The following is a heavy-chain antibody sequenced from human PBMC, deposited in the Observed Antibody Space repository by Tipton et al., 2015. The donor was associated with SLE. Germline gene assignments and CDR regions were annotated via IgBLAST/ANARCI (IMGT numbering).Heavy chain of an antibody. D-gene: IGHD3-22*01. CDR1: GFTFDYYT. J-gene: IGHJ4*02. CDR2: ISWDGSST. V-gene: IGHV3-43*01. CDR3: AKGDSSGDYFDC. Sequence: SLRLSCAASGFTFDYYTMHWVRQAPGKGLEWVSRISWDGSSTYYADSVKGRFTISRDNSKNFLYLQVNSLRTEDTALYYCAKGDSSGDYFDCWGQGTLVTVSS.